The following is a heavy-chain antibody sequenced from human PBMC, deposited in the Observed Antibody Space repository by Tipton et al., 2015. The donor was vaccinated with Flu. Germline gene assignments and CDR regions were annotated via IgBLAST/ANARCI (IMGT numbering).Heavy chain of an antibody. Sequence: TLSLTCAVSGGSLSSFYWSWIRQSAGKGLEWIGRIYSSGVTKYNPSLKSRVTMSVDTSKNQFSLRLDSVTAADTALYYCSRGSGSGTFMIYEYWGQGMLVTVSS. CDR3: SRGSGSGTFMIYEY. D-gene: IGHD3/OR15-3a*01. CDR1: GGSLSSFY. J-gene: IGHJ4*02. V-gene: IGHV4-4*07. CDR2: IYSSGVT.